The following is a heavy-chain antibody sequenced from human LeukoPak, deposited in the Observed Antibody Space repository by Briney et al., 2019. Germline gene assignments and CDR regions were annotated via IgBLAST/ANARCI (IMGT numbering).Heavy chain of an antibody. CDR1: GFTFSSYW. D-gene: IGHD6-19*01. J-gene: IGHJ4*02. V-gene: IGHV3-7*01. Sequence: PGGPLRLSCAASGFTFSSYWMSWVRQAPGKGLEWVANIKQDGSEKYYVDSVKGRFTISRDNAKNSLYLQMNSLRAEDTAVYYCARDMWQWLASFDYWGQGTLVTVSS. CDR2: IKQDGSEK. CDR3: ARDMWQWLASFDY.